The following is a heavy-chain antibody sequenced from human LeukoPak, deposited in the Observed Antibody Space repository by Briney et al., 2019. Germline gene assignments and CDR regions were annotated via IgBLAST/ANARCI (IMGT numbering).Heavy chain of an antibody. CDR1: GFTFSSYG. V-gene: IGHV3-30*18. CDR2: ISYDGSNK. J-gene: IGHJ6*03. D-gene: IGHD5-18*01. Sequence: PGGSLRLSCAASGFTFSSYGMHWVRQAPGKGLEWVAVISYDGSNKYYADSVKGRFTISRDNSKNTLYLQMNSLRAEDTAVYYCAKDGVDTAMVYYYYYYMDVWGKGTTVTVSS. CDR3: AKDGVDTAMVYYYYYYMDV.